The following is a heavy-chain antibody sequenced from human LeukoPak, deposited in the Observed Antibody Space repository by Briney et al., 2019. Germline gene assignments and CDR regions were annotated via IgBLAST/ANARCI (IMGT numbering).Heavy chain of an antibody. CDR3: ARADDYGGNSYPNLIDY. D-gene: IGHD4-23*01. Sequence: GGSLRLSCAASGFTFSSYSMNWVRQAPGKGLEWVSSISSSSSYIYYADSVKGRFTICRDNAKNSLYLQMNSLRAEDTAVYYCARADDYGGNSYPNLIDYWGQGTLVTVSS. V-gene: IGHV3-21*01. CDR2: ISSSSSYI. J-gene: IGHJ4*02. CDR1: GFTFSSYS.